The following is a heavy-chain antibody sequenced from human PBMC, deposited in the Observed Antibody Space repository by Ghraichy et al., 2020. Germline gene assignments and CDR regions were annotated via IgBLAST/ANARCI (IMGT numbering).Heavy chain of an antibody. J-gene: IGHJ6*02. D-gene: IGHD6-6*01. V-gene: IGHV3-23*01. CDR1: GFTFSNYA. CDR3: GKDLSSSGFWGYYYYYGMDV. CDR2: ISGSGVST. Sequence: GGSLRLSCVTSGFTFSNYAMSWVRQAPGKGLEWVSAISGSGVSTYYADSVKGRFTISRDNSKNTLYLQMNSLRAEDTAVYYCGKDLSSSGFWGYYYYYGMDVWGQGTTVTVSS.